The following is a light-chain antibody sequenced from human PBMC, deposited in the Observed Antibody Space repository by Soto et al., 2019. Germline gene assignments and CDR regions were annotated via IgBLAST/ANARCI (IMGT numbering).Light chain of an antibody. V-gene: IGLV2-8*01. CDR1: SSDVDGCNY. CDR3: SSCAGSNNVV. J-gene: IGLJ2*01. CDR2: EVS. Sequence: QSALTQPPSASGSPGQSVTISCTGTSSDVDGCNYVSWYQQHPGKAPKLMIYEVSKRPSGVPDRFSGSKSGNTASLTVSGLQAEDEADYYCSSCAGSNNVVFGVGTKVTVL.